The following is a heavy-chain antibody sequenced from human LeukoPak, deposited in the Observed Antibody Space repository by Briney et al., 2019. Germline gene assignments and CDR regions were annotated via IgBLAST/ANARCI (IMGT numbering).Heavy chain of an antibody. CDR3: ARDFKGHSSSFRD. J-gene: IGHJ4*02. CDR2: IWYDGSNK. CDR1: GFTFSSYD. Sequence: GGSLRLSCAASGFTFSSYDMHWVRQAPGKGLEWVAVIWYDGSNKYYADSVKGRFTIPRDNSKNTMYLQMNSLRAEDTAVYYCARDFKGHSSSFRDWGQGTLVTVSS. D-gene: IGHD6-13*01. V-gene: IGHV3-33*01.